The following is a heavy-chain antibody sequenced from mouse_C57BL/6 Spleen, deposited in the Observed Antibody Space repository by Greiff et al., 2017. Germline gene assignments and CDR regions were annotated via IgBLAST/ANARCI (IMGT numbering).Heavy chain of an antibody. CDR2: IYPGDGDT. D-gene: IGHD3-2*01. Sequence: VQLQQSGPELVKPGASVRISCKASGYAFSSSWMNWVKQRPGRGLGWIGRIYPGDGDTNYNGKFKGKATLTADKSSSTAYMQLSSLTSEDSAVYFCARDSSDFDYWGQGTTLTVSS. CDR1: GYAFSSSW. V-gene: IGHV1-82*01. J-gene: IGHJ2*01. CDR3: ARDSSDFDY.